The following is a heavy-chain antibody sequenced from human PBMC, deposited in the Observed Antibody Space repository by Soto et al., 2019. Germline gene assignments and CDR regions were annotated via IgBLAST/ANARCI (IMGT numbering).Heavy chain of an antibody. CDR3: ATLDILTGSDAFDI. CDR2: INAGNGHT. D-gene: IGHD3-9*01. CDR1: GYTFVSYA. V-gene: IGHV1-3*01. Sequence: SVKVSCEASGYTFVSYAIHWVRQATGQRLEWMGWINAGNGHTKYSQKFQGRVTITRDTSASTAYMELSSLRSEDTAVYYCATLDILTGSDAFDIWVQGTMVTVSS. J-gene: IGHJ3*02.